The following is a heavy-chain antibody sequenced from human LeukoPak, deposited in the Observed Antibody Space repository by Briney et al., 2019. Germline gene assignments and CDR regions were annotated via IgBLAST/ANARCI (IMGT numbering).Heavy chain of an antibody. CDR1: GFTFSNGW. Sequence: PGGSLRLSCAASGFTFSNGWMSWVRQAPGKGLEWVGRIKSKSERGTTDYAAPVKGRFTISRDGSTNTVYLHMNSLKTEDTAVYFCTSNLCCSTSSCYTLDNWGQGTLVAVSP. D-gene: IGHD2-2*02. CDR3: TSNLCCSTSSCYTLDN. J-gene: IGHJ4*02. V-gene: IGHV3-15*01. CDR2: IKSKSERGTT.